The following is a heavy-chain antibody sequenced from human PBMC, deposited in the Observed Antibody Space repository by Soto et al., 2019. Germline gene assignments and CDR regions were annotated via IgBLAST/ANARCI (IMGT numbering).Heavy chain of an antibody. V-gene: IGHV3-9*01. J-gene: IGHJ3*02. CDR1: GFTFDDYA. CDR3: AKDPTMVRGASDAFDI. D-gene: IGHD3-10*01. Sequence: EVQLVESGGGLVQPGRSLRLSCAASGFTFDDYAMHWVRQAPGKGLEWVSGISWNSGSIGYADSVKGRFTISRDNAKNSLYLQMNSLRAEDTALYYCAKDPTMVRGASDAFDIWGKGTMVTVSS. CDR2: ISWNSGSI.